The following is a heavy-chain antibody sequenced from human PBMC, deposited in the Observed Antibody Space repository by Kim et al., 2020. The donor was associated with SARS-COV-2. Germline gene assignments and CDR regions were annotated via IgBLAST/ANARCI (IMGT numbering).Heavy chain of an antibody. D-gene: IGHD5-18*01. J-gene: IGHJ6*03. V-gene: IGHV3-21*01. CDR2: I. CDR3: ARDDGYSDMDV. Sequence: IYYANSVKARFTIYRDNAKNSLNLHMNSVRAEDTAVYYCARDDGYSDMDVWGKGTTVTVSS.